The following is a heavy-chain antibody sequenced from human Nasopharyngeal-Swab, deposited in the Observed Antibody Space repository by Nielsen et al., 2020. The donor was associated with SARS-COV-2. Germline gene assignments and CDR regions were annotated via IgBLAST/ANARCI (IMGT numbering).Heavy chain of an antibody. J-gene: IGHJ4*02. V-gene: IGHV4-59*08. Sequence: GSLRLSCTVSGGSISSYYWSWIRQPPGRGLEWIGYIYSSGSTNYNPSQKSRVTISVDTSKNQFSLKLNSVTAADTAVYYCARQRYFDAWGQGTLVTVSS. CDR3: ARQRYFDA. D-gene: IGHD3-9*01. CDR2: IYSSGST. CDR1: GGSISSYY.